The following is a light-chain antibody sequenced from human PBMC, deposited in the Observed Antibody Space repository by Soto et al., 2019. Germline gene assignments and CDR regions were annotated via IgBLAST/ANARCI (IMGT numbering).Light chain of an antibody. J-gene: IGKJ5*01. CDR1: QSLLHSNGYNY. V-gene: IGKV2-28*01. CDR2: LGS. CDR3: IQALQPPAIT. Sequence: DIVMTQSPLSLPVTPGEPASISCRSSQSLLHSNGYNYLDWYLQKPGQSPQILIYLGSNRASGVPDRFSGSGSGTDFTLKISRVEAEDVGVYYCIQALQPPAITCGQGPRLEIK.